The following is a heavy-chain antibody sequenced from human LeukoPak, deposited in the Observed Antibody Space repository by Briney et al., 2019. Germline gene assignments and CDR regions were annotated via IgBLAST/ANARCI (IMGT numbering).Heavy chain of an antibody. V-gene: IGHV1-2*02. CDR2: INPNSGGT. Sequence: GASVKVSCKASGYTFTGYYMHWVRQAPGQGLEWMGWINPNSGGTNYAQKFQGRVTMTRDTSISTAYMELSRLRSDDTAVYYCARDLDQSAYYYGSGSYTHYYYMDVWGKGTTVTVSS. J-gene: IGHJ6*03. CDR1: GYTFTGYY. CDR3: ARDLDQSAYYYGSGSYTHYYYMDV. D-gene: IGHD3-10*01.